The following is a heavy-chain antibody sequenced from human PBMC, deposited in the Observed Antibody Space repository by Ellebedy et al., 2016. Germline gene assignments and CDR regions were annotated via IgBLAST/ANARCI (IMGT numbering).Heavy chain of an antibody. CDR3: ASPILYSGGYLTVN. Sequence: ASVKVSXXASGYTFTSYDINWVRQATGQGLEWMGWMNPNSGNTGYAQKFQGRVTMTRNTSISTAYMELSSLRSEDTAVYYCASPILYSGGYLTVNWGQGTLVTVSS. CDR1: GYTFTSYD. CDR2: MNPNSGNT. V-gene: IGHV1-8*01. D-gene: IGHD1-26*01. J-gene: IGHJ4*02.